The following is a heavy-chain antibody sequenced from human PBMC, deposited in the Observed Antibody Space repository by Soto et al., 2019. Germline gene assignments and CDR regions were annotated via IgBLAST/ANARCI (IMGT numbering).Heavy chain of an antibody. J-gene: IGHJ5*02. CDR1: GYTFTSYG. Sequence: QVQLVQSGAEVKKPGASVKVSCKASGYTFTSYGIRWVRQAPGQGLEWMGRISAYNGNTNYAQKLQGRVTMTTDTTTSTADMELRSLRSDDTAVYYCARVVGALGHWFDPWGQGTLVTVSS. V-gene: IGHV1-18*01. CDR3: ARVVGALGHWFDP. CDR2: ISAYNGNT. D-gene: IGHD1-26*01.